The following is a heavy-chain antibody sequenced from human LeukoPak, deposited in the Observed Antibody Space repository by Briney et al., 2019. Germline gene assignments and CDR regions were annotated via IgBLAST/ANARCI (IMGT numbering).Heavy chain of an antibody. J-gene: IGHJ4*02. CDR1: GFTFSSYG. CDR2: ISYDGSNK. V-gene: IGHV3-30*18. CDR3: AKDVAAAGTTQFDY. D-gene: IGHD6-13*01. Sequence: PGGSLRLSCAASGFTFSSYGMHWVRQAPGKGLERVAVISYDGSNKYYADSVKGRFTISRDNSKNTLYLQMNSLRAEDTAVYYCAKDVAAAGTTQFDYWGQGTLVTVSS.